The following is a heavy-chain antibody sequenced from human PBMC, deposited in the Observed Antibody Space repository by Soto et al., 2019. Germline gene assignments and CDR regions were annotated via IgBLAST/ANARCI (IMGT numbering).Heavy chain of an antibody. CDR3: ARGGRDAYDWFDP. J-gene: IGHJ5*02. D-gene: IGHD3-16*01. Sequence: EAQLVESGGGLVQPGGSLRVSCAVSGFTFSGYWMSWVRQAPGKGLEWVAKIKQDGSEKDYVDSVKGRFTISRDNANNSLYLHMYNLRVEDTAIYYCARGGRDAYDWFDPWGQGTLVTVSS. CDR1: GFTFSGYW. CDR2: IKQDGSEK. V-gene: IGHV3-7*01.